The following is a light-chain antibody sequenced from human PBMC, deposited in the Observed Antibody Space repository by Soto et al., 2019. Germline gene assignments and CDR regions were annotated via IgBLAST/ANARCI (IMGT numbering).Light chain of an antibody. CDR3: QQRYSTPKT. Sequence: DIQMTQSPSSLSASVGDRVTITCGASQSISSYLNWYQQKPGKETKLLIYAASSLQSGVPSRVSGSGSGTDFTLTISSPQPEEVATYYCQQRYSTPKTFGQGTKVDI. V-gene: IGKV1-39*01. CDR2: AAS. J-gene: IGKJ1*01. CDR1: QSISSY.